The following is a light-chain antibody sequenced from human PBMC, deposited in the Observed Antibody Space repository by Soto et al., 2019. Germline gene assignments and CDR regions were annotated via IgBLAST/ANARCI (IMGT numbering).Light chain of an antibody. Sequence: QSALTQPPSASGSPGQSVTISCTGTSSDVGAYNYVSWYQQHPGKAPKLLIYEVSKRPSGVPDRFSGSKSGNTASLTVSGLQAEDEADYYCCSFGGREILGGGTKVTVL. CDR3: CSFGGREI. J-gene: IGLJ2*01. CDR1: SSDVGAYNY. V-gene: IGLV2-8*01. CDR2: EVS.